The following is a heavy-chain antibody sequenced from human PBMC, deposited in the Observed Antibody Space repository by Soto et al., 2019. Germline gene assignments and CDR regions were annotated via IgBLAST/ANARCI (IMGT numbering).Heavy chain of an antibody. V-gene: IGHV4-34*01. D-gene: IGHD3-16*01. CDR1: GGFVSSGSYY. CDR2: MSHSGGT. CDR3: ARVERGTVTAVVDAFDI. J-gene: IGHJ3*02. Sequence: QVQLQQWGAGLLKPSETLSLTCAVYGGFVSSGSYYWSWIRQPPGKGLEWIGEMSHSGGTHFNPCLASRVTISGDKSKNQFSLNIYSVTAADTALYYCARVERGTVTAVVDAFDIWGPGTMVTVSS.